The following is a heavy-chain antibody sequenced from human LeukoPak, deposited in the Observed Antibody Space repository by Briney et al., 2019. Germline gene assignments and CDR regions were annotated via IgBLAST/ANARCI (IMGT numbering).Heavy chain of an antibody. CDR3: SRERAAAGGGDY. J-gene: IGHJ4*02. V-gene: IGHV1-69*13. CDR1: GGTFSSYA. D-gene: IGHD6-13*01. Sequence: SVKVSCKASGGTFSSYAISWVRQAPGQGLEWMGGIIPTFGTANYAQKLVGRVTITADESTSTAYMEMNSLTSEDTAVYYCSRERAAAGGGDYWGQGTLVTVSS. CDR2: IIPTFGTA.